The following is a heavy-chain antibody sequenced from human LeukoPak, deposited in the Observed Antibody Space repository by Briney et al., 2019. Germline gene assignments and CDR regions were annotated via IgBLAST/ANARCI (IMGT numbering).Heavy chain of an antibody. CDR2: IIPILGIA. CDR3: ARDWGVGGYSYGNAFDI. Sequence: EASVKASCKASGGTFSSYTISWVRQAPGQGLEWMGRIIPILGIANYAQKFQGRVTITADKSTSTAYMELSSLRSEDTAVYYCARDWGVGGYSYGNAFDIWGQGTMVTVSS. V-gene: IGHV1-69*04. J-gene: IGHJ3*02. D-gene: IGHD5-18*01. CDR1: GGTFSSYT.